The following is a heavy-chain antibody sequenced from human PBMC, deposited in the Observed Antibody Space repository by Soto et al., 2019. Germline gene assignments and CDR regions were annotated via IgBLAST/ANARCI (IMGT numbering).Heavy chain of an antibody. Sequence: PSETLSLTCSVSGVSISSSSYYWGWIRQPPGKGLEWIGSIYYSGSTYYNPSLKSRVTISVDTSKNQFSLKLSSVTAADTAVYYCARQPNSGYDSFPYYYYGMDVWGQGTTGTSP. J-gene: IGHJ6*02. V-gene: IGHV4-39*01. CDR2: IYYSGST. CDR3: ARQPNSGYDSFPYYYYGMDV. D-gene: IGHD5-12*01. CDR1: GVSISSSSYY.